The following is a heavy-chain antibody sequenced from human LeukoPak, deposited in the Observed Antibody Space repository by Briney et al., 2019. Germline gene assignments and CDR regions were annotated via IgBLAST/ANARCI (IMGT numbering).Heavy chain of an antibody. D-gene: IGHD3-10*01. CDR3: ASVRDYYGSGTMVY. CDR1: GFTFSSYS. J-gene: IGHJ4*02. CDR2: ISSSSSYK. V-gene: IGHV3-21*01. Sequence: GGSLRLSCAASGFTFSSYSMNWVRQAPGKGLEWVSSISSSSSYKYYADSVKGRFTISRDNAKNSLYLQMNSLRAEDTAVYYCASVRDYYGSGTMVYWGQGTLVTVSS.